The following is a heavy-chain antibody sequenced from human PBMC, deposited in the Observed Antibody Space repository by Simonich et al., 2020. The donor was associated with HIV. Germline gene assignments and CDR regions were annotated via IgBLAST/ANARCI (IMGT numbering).Heavy chain of an antibody. J-gene: IGHJ4*02. Sequence: QLQLQESGPGLVKPSETLSLTCTVSGGSISSSSYYWGWIPQPPGKGLEWIGSIFYSGATYTHPSLKGRVTISVDTSKNQFSMKLSSVTAADTAVYYCASCGYDFWSGYYTSPDYWGQGTLVTVSS. CDR2: IFYSGAT. CDR3: ASCGYDFWSGYYTSPDY. V-gene: IGHV4-39*01. CDR1: GGSISSSSYY. D-gene: IGHD3-3*01.